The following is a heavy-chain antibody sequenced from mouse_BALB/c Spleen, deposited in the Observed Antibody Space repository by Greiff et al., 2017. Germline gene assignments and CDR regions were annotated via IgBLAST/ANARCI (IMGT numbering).Heavy chain of an antibody. Sequence: EVHLVESGGGLVQPGGSLKLSCAASGFTFSSYTMSWVRQTPEKRLEWVAYISNGGGSTYYPDTVKGRFTISRDNAKNTLYLQMSSLKSEDTAMYYCARQEAWFAYWGQGTLVTVSA. CDR1: GFTFSSYT. V-gene: IGHV5-12-2*01. CDR2: ISNGGGST. CDR3: ARQEAWFAY. J-gene: IGHJ3*01.